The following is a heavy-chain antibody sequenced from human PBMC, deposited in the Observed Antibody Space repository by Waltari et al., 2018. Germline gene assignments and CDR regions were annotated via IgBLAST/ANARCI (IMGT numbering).Heavy chain of an antibody. CDR3: ARVQDDSGAYYFDY. CDR1: GGTFSSYA. CDR2: IIPIFSTA. J-gene: IGHJ4*02. Sequence: QVQLVQSGAEVKKPGSSVKVSCKASGGTFSSYAISWVRQAPGQGLEWMGGIIPIFSTANYAQKFQGRVTITTDESTSTAYMGLSSLRSEDTAVYYCARVQDDSGAYYFDYWGQGTLVTVSS. D-gene: IGHD3-16*01. V-gene: IGHV1-69*05.